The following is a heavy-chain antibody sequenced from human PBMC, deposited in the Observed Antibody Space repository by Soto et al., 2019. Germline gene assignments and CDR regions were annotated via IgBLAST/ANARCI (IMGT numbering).Heavy chain of an antibody. D-gene: IGHD3-10*01. CDR1: GFTFSNYA. Sequence: EVQLLESGGGLVQPGGSLRLSCVASGFTFSNYAMTWVRQAPGKGLEWVSVIHGGGGDTFHADSVKGRFTISRDNSENPLYIHMSGLRVDETDVYYCADDDDVSGGYLEHWGQGTLITVSS. V-gene: IGHV3-23*01. CDR3: ADDDDVSGGYLEH. J-gene: IGHJ1*01. CDR2: IHGGGGDT.